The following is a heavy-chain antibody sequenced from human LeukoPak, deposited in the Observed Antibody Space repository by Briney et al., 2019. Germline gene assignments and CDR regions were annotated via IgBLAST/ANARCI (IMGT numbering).Heavy chain of an antibody. CDR3: AKDGDCSSTSCYPGYFDY. D-gene: IGHD2-2*01. V-gene: IGHV3-30*02. CDR2: IRYDGSNK. CDR1: GFTFSSYG. J-gene: IGHJ4*02. Sequence: GGSLRLSCAASGFTFSSYGMHWVRQAPGKGLEWVAFIRYDGSNKYYADSVKGRFTIPRDNSKKTLYLQMNSLRAEDTAVYYCAKDGDCSSTSCYPGYFDYWGQGTLVTVSS.